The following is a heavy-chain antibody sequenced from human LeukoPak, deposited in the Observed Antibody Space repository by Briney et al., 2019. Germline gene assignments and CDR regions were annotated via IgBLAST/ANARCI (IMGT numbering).Heavy chain of an antibody. V-gene: IGHV3-21*01. Sequence: PGGSLSLSCAVSGFTFSSYSMNWVRQAPGKGREWVSSISSRNNYIYYADSVKGRFTISRDNAKNSLYLQMNSLRAEDTAVYYCAREGGYSPGYYYYGMDVWGQGTTVTVSS. J-gene: IGHJ6*02. D-gene: IGHD5-18*01. CDR2: ISSRNNYI. CDR1: GFTFSSYS. CDR3: AREGGYSPGYYYYGMDV.